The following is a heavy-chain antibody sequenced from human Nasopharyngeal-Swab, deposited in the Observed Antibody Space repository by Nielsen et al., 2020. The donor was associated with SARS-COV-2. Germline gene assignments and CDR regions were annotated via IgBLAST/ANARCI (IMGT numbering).Heavy chain of an antibody. J-gene: IGHJ6*02. CDR1: GFTFSSYS. V-gene: IGHV3-21*01. CDR2: ISSSSSYI. D-gene: IGHD6-13*01. Sequence: ESLNISCAASGFTFSSYSMNWVRQAPGKGLEWVSSISSSSSYIYYADSVKGRFAISRDNAKNSLYLQMNSLRAEDTAVYYCARGQQLAEGHYGMDVWGQGTTVTVSS. CDR3: ARGQQLAEGHYGMDV.